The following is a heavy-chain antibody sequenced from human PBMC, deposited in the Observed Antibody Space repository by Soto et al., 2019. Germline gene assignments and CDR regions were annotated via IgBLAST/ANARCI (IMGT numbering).Heavy chain of an antibody. Sequence: ASEKLSCKVSGYTLTELSMHWVRQAPGKGLEWMGGFDPEDGETIYAQKFQGRVTMTEDTSTDTAYMELSSVRSEDRAVYYCATYSGVAVAAPTDAFDIWGQGTMVTVSS. J-gene: IGHJ3*02. CDR1: GYTLTELS. D-gene: IGHD6-19*01. CDR2: FDPEDGET. V-gene: IGHV1-24*01. CDR3: ATYSGVAVAAPTDAFDI.